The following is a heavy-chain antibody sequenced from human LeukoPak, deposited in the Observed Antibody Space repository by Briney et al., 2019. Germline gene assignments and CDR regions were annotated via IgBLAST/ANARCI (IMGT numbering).Heavy chain of an antibody. CDR1: GFTFSTYN. V-gene: IGHV3-21*04. CDR2: ISSTSRSYI. CDR3: ARDLMKYCSSTSCYDSPHHDAFDI. J-gene: IGHJ3*02. D-gene: IGHD2-2*01. Sequence: GGSLRLSCAASGFTFSTYNMNWVRQAPGKGLEWVSSISSTSRSYIYYAGSVKGRFTISRDNAKNSLYLQMNSLRAEDTALYHCARDLMKYCSSTSCYDSPHHDAFDIWGQGTMVTVSS.